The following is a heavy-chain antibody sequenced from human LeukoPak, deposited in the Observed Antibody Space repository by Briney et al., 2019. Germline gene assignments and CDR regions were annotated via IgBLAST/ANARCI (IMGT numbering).Heavy chain of an antibody. D-gene: IGHD2-15*01. CDR3: AREGIVSTAPFDY. CDR2: IYYSGST. J-gene: IGHJ4*02. CDR1: GGSISSSSYY. V-gene: IGHV4-39*07. Sequence: PSETLSLTCTVSGGSISSSSYYWGWIRQPPGKGLEWIGSIYYSGSTYYNPSLKSRVTISVDTSKNQFSLKLSSVTAADTAVYYCAREGIVSTAPFDYWGQGTLVTVSS.